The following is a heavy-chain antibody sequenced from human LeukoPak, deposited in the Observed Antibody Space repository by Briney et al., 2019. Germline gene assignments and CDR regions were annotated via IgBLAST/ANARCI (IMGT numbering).Heavy chain of an antibody. CDR2: INPNSGGT. V-gene: IGHV1-2*06. CDR3: ARDRGYSGYHDY. Sequence: GASVKVSCKASGYTFTGYYMHWVRQAPGQGLEWMGRINPNSGGTNYAQKFQGRVTMTRDTSISTAYMEQSRLRSDDTAVYYCARDRGYSGYHDYWGQGTLVTVSS. D-gene: IGHD5-12*01. J-gene: IGHJ4*02. CDR1: GYTFTGYY.